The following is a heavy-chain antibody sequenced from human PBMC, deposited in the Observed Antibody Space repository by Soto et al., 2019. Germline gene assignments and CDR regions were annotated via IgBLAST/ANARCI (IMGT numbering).Heavy chain of an antibody. Sequence: EVQLVESGGGLVHPGGSLRLSCAASGFTFSSYWMHWVRQVPGKGLVWVSRIKIDGSITSYADSVRGRFTISRDNAKNTLYLQMNSLRAEDTAVYYCARVRNGDWYFDYWGQGTLVTVSS. CDR1: GFTFSSYW. CDR3: ARVRNGDWYFDY. J-gene: IGHJ4*02. V-gene: IGHV3-74*01. D-gene: IGHD2-21*02. CDR2: IKIDGSIT.